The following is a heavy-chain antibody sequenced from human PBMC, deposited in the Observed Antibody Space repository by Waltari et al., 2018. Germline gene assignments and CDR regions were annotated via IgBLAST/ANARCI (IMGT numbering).Heavy chain of an antibody. J-gene: IGHJ6*02. V-gene: IGHV3-48*03. Sequence: EVQLVESGRGLVQPGGSLRLSCAASGSPFSSSEMNWVRQPPGKGLAWVSYISSSGSTIYYADSVKGRFTISRDNAKNSLYLQMNSLRAEDTAVYYCARYRGSSWYRHYYYGMDVWGQGTTVTVSS. CDR1: GSPFSSSE. D-gene: IGHD6-13*01. CDR2: ISSSGSTI. CDR3: ARYRGSSWYRHYYYGMDV.